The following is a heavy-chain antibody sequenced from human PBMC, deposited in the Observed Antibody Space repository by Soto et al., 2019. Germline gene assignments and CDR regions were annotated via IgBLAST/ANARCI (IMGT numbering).Heavy chain of an antibody. Sequence: PGGSLRLSCAASGFTFDDYAMHWVRQAPGKGLEWVSGISWNSGSIGYADSVKGRFTISRDNAKNSLYLQMNSLRAEDTALYYCAKDRHCSGGSCYFGAFDIWGQGTMVTVSS. D-gene: IGHD2-15*01. CDR3: AKDRHCSGGSCYFGAFDI. J-gene: IGHJ3*02. V-gene: IGHV3-9*01. CDR1: GFTFDDYA. CDR2: ISWNSGSI.